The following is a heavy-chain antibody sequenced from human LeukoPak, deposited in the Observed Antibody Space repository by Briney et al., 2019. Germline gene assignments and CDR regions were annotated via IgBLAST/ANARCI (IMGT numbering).Heavy chain of an antibody. V-gene: IGHV3-74*01. CDR1: GFTFGSYW. J-gene: IGHJ4*02. D-gene: IGHD2-2*01. CDR3: ARALGDYQLRHTFDY. CDR2: INSDGNST. Sequence: GGSLRLSCAASGFTFGSYWMHWVRQAPGKGLVWVSRINSDGNSTNYADSVKGRFTISRDNAKNTLYLQMNSLRAEDTAVYYCARALGDYQLRHTFDYWGQGTLVAVSS.